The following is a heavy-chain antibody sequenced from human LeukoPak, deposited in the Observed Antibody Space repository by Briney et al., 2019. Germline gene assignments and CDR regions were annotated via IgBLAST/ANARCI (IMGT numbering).Heavy chain of an antibody. CDR2: IYYSGST. CDR3: AREDSGNWFDP. CDR1: GGSISSGGYY. Sequence: PSETLSLTCTVSGGSISSGGYYWSWIRQHPGKGLEWIGYIYYSGSTYYNPSLKSRVTISVDTSKNQFSLKLSFVTAADTAVYYCAREDSGNWFDPWGQGTLVTVSS. V-gene: IGHV4-31*03. D-gene: IGHD1-26*01. J-gene: IGHJ5*02.